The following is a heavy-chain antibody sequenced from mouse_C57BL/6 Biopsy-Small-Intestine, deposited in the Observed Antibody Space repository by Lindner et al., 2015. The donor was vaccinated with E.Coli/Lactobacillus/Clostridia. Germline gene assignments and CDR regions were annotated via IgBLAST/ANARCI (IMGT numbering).Heavy chain of an antibody. CDR3: AGGWGSYYFDY. CDR2: IIPIFGTA. Sequence: SVKVSCKASGDTFSSYTISWVRQAPGQGLGWMGGIIPIFGTANYAQKFQGRVTISADESTSTGYMELSSLRSEDTAVYYCAGGWGSYYFDYWGQGTLVTVSS. J-gene: IGHJ2*01. D-gene: IGHD1-1*02. V-gene: IGHV1-81*01. CDR1: GDTFSSYT.